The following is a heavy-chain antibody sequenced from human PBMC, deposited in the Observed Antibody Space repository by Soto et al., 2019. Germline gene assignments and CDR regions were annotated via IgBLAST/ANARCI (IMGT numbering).Heavy chain of an antibody. CDR3: ASLRLKMTTVTTDAFDI. Sequence: PGESLKISCKGSGYSFTSYWIGWVRQMPGKGLELIGIIYPGDSDTRYSPSFQGQVTISADKSISTAYLQWSSLKASDTAMYYCASLRLKMTTVTTDAFDIWGQGTMVTVSS. CDR1: GYSFTSYW. CDR2: IYPGDSDT. J-gene: IGHJ3*02. D-gene: IGHD4-17*01. V-gene: IGHV5-51*01.